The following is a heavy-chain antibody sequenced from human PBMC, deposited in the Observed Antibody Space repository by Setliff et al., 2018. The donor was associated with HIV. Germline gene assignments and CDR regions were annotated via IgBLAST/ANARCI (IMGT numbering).Heavy chain of an antibody. V-gene: IGHV4-38-2*02. D-gene: IGHD3-9*01. J-gene: IGHJ4*01. CDR2: ISHSGST. Sequence: LSLTCGVSGIPIDRVYSWAWIRQPPGKGLEWIGTISHSGSTHYNSPLQGRISISIDTSKNQFSLTLTSVTAADTAMYYCARDQSDYDVLTGFGDFDYWGHGTLVTVSS. CDR1: GIPIDRVYS. CDR3: ARDQSDYDVLTGFGDFDY.